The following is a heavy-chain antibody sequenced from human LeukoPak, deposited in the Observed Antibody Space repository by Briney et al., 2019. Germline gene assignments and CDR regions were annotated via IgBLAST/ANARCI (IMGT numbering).Heavy chain of an antibody. CDR2: IYYSGST. V-gene: IGHV4-61*01. J-gene: IGHJ4*02. Sequence: PSETLSLTCTVSGGSFSSGSYYWSWIRQPPGKGLEWIVYIYYSGSTNYNPSLKSRVTISVDTSKNQFSLKLSSVTAADTAVYYCARGRLALNAYSSGWYYFDYWGQGTLVTVSS. CDR3: ARGRLALNAYSSGWYYFDY. D-gene: IGHD6-19*01. CDR1: GGSFSSGSYY.